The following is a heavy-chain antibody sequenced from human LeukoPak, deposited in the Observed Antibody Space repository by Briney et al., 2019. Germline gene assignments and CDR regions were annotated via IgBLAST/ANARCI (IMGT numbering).Heavy chain of an antibody. CDR2: IRPSDSEP. V-gene: IGHV5-10-1*01. CDR3: ARHYSNDHTLFDF. D-gene: IGHD2-21*01. J-gene: IGHJ4*02. CDR1: GYSFSTYW. Sequence: GVSLGISCKVSGYSFSTYWITWVRQMPGGALEWTGRIRPSDSEPNYSPSFQGHVTISADRSINTVYLQWSSLRASDTAIYFCARHYSNDHTLFDFWGQGALVTVST.